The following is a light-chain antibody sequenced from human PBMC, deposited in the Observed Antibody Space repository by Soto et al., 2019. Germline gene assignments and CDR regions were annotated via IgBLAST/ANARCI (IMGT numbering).Light chain of an antibody. CDR2: SNN. CDR1: SSNIGSNT. CDR3: AAWDDSLNGWV. Sequence: QSVLTQPPSASGTPGQRVNISCSGSSSNIGSNTVNWYQQLPGTAPKLLIYSNNQRPSGVPDRFSGSKSGTSASLAISGLQSEDETDYNCAAWDDSLNGWVFGGGTKLTVL. V-gene: IGLV1-44*01. J-gene: IGLJ3*02.